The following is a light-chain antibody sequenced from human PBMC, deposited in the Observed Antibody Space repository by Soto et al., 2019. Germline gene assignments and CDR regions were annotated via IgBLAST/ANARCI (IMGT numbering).Light chain of an antibody. J-gene: IGKJ2*01. CDR3: QLYDNWPPYT. Sequence: EILMTQSPATLSVSPGERATLSCRASQSVSSNLAWYQQKPGQAPRLLIYGASTRAPGIPARLSGSGSGTEFNLTISRLQSEDFAVYYCQLYDNWPPYTFGQGTKLDI. CDR1: QSVSSN. CDR2: GAS. V-gene: IGKV3-15*01.